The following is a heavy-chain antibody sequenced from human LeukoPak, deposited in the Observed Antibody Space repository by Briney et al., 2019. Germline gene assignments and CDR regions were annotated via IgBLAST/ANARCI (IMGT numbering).Heavy chain of an antibody. CDR1: GGTFSSYA. D-gene: IGHD3-22*01. J-gene: IGHJ3*02. Sequence: GASVKVSCKASGGTFSSYAISWVRQAPGQGLEWMGGIIPIFGTANYAQKFQGRVTITTDESTSTAYMELSSLRSEDTAVYYCARFSGAYYYDSTFNAFDIWGQGTKVTVSS. V-gene: IGHV1-69*05. CDR2: IIPIFGTA. CDR3: ARFSGAYYYDSTFNAFDI.